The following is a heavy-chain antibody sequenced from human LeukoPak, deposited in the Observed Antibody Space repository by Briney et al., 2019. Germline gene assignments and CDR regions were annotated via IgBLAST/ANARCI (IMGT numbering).Heavy chain of an antibody. Sequence: GGSLRLSCAASGFFFSGYGMHWVRQAPGKGLEWVAAIRQDGGEKWYADSVQGRFIISRDDSISTLYLQMNSLRVEDTAVYYCGRQAAYGDSGIAFWSQGTLVTVSS. CDR2: IRQDGGEK. CDR1: GFFFSGYG. J-gene: IGHJ4*02. CDR3: GRQAAYGDSGIAF. V-gene: IGHV3-33*01. D-gene: IGHD4-17*01.